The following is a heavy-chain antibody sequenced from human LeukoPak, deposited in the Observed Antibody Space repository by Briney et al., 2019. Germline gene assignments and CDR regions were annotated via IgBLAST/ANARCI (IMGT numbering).Heavy chain of an antibody. CDR2: IIPILGIA. J-gene: IGHJ4*02. CDR1: GGTFSSYT. Sequence: SVKVSCKASGGTFSSYTISWVRQAPGQGLEWMGRIIPILGIANYAQKFQGRVTITADKSTSTAYMELSSLRSEDTAVYYCARDQYYDFWSGCSFDYWGQGTLVTVSS. V-gene: IGHV1-69*04. D-gene: IGHD3-3*01. CDR3: ARDQYYDFWSGCSFDY.